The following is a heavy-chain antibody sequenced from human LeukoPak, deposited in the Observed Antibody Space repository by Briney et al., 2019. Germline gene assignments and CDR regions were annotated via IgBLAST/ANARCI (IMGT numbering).Heavy chain of an antibody. CDR1: GFTFGDYA. CDR3: TYVERGYFDY. CDR2: IRSKAYGGTT. V-gene: IGHV3-49*04. J-gene: IGHJ4*02. Sequence: GGSLRLSCTASGFTFGDYAMSWVRQAPGKGLEWVGFIRSKAYGGTTEYAASVKGRFTISRDDSKSIAYLQMNSLKTEDTAVYYCTYVERGYFDYWGQGTLVTVPS. D-gene: IGHD1-1*01.